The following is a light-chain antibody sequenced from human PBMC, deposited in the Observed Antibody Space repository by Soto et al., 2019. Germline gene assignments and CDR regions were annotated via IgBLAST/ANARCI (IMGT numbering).Light chain of an antibody. J-gene: IGKJ1*01. V-gene: IGKV3-20*01. CDR3: QQYGSSPET. CDR2: GAS. Sequence: IVLKQSPGTLSLSPGERATLSCRASQSVSSSYLAWYQQKPGQAPRLLIYGASSRATGIQDRFSGSGSGTDFTLTISRLEPEDFAVYYCQQYGSSPETFGRGTKVEIK. CDR1: QSVSSSY.